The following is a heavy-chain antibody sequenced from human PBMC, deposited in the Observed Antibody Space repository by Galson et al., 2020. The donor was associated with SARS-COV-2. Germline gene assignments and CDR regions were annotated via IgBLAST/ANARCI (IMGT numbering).Heavy chain of an antibody. CDR2: IWYDGSNK. V-gene: IGHV3-33*01. CDR1: GFTFSSYG. D-gene: IGHD3-3*01. CDR3: ARLPSEFGVEDAFEI. Sequence: GGSLRLSCAASGFTFSSYGMHWVRQAPGKGLEWVAVIWYDGSNKYYADSVKGRFTISRDNSKNTLYLQMNSLRAEDTAVYYCARLPSEFGVEDAFEIRGQGTMITVST. J-gene: IGHJ3*02.